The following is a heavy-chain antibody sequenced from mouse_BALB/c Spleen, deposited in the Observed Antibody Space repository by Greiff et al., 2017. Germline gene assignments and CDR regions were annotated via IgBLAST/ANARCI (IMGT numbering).Heavy chain of an antibody. V-gene: IGHV3-6*02. CDR3: ARRDYDYDDEGFAY. D-gene: IGHD2-4*01. J-gene: IGHJ3*01. CDR1: GYSITSGYY. CDR2: ISYDGSN. Sequence: VQLQQSGPGLVKPSQSLSLTCSVTGYSITSGYYWNWIRQFPGNKLEWMGYISYDGSNNYNPSLKNRISITRDTSKNQFFLKLNSVTTEDTATYYCARRDYDYDDEGFAYWGQGTLVTVSA.